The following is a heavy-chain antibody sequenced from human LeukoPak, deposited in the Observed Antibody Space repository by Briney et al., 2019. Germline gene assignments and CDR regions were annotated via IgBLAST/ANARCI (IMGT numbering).Heavy chain of an antibody. D-gene: IGHD4/OR15-4a*01. J-gene: IGHJ4*02. CDR3: AKDNGAYDYYFDY. CDR2: ISGDTGST. Sequence: PGGSLRLSCAASGFTFSGYAMSWLRQAPGKGLEFVSAISGDTGSTFYADSVKGRFTVPRDNSQNTLYLQLNSLRPEDTAVYYCAKDNGAYDYYFDYWGQGTLVTVSS. V-gene: IGHV3-23*01. CDR1: GFTFSGYA.